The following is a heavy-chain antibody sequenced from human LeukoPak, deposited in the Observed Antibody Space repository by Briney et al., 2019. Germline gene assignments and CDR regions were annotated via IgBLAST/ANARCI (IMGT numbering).Heavy chain of an antibody. D-gene: IGHD3-16*01. V-gene: IGHV3-7*04. CDR3: ARSYGLFVY. CDR1: GFTLCSFW. Sequence: GGSVRLSCAASGFTLCSFWMSWVRQAPGKGLEWVANIKQDGSEKYYVDSVKGRFTISRDNAKNSLYLQMNSLRAEDTAVYYCARSYGLFVYWGQGTLVTVSS. CDR2: IKQDGSEK. J-gene: IGHJ4*02.